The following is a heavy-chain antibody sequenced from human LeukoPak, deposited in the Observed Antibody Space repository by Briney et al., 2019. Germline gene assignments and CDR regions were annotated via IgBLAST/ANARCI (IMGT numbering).Heavy chain of an antibody. V-gene: IGHV3-23*01. CDR1: GFTFSTYA. J-gene: IGHJ4*02. Sequence: GGSLRLSCAASGFTFSTYAMSWVRQAPGKGLGWVSTISGSGGSTYYADSVKGRFTISRDNSKNTLYLQMNSLRAEDTAIYYCAKGLTSFSDSSGFDYWGPGTLVTVSS. D-gene: IGHD3-22*01. CDR2: ISGSGGST. CDR3: AKGLTSFSDSSGFDY.